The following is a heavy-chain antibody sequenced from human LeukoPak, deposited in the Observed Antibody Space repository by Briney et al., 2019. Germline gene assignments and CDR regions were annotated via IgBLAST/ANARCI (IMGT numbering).Heavy chain of an antibody. Sequence: SETLSLTCAVYGGSFSGYYWSWIRQPPGKGLEWIGEINHSGSTNYNPSLKSRVTISVDTSKNQFSLKLSSVTAADTAVYYCARGNDFWSGYSTYYYYYYMDVXGKGTTVTVSS. CDR2: INHSGST. V-gene: IGHV4-34*01. D-gene: IGHD3-3*01. CDR3: ARGNDFWSGYSTYYYYYYMDV. CDR1: GGSFSGYY. J-gene: IGHJ6*03.